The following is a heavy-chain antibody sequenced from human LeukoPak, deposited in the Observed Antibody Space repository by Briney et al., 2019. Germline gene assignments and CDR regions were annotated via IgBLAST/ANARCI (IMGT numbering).Heavy chain of an antibody. CDR2: IYTSGST. D-gene: IGHD6-19*01. CDR3: AGSIAVAALDY. Sequence: SETLSLTCTVSSDSMRNYFWSWIRQPPGKGLEWIGRIYTSGSTNYNPSLKSRVTMSVDTSKNQFSLKLSSVTAADTAVYYCAGSIAVAALDYWGQGTLVTVSS. CDR1: SDSMRNYF. J-gene: IGHJ4*02. V-gene: IGHV4-4*07.